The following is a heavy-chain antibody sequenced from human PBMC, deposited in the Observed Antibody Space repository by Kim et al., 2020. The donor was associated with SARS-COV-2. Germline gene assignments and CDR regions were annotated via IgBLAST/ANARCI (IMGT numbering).Heavy chain of an antibody. CDR2: IYYSGST. V-gene: IGHV4-59*13. CDR1: GGSISSYY. D-gene: IGHD2-21*01. Sequence: SETLSLTCTVSGGSISSYYWSWIRQPPGKGLEWIGDIYYSGSTNYNPSLKSRVTISVDTSKNQFSLKLSSVTAADTAVYYCARRSYSRSEYYFDYWGQGTLVTVSS. J-gene: IGHJ4*02. CDR3: ARRSYSRSEYYFDY.